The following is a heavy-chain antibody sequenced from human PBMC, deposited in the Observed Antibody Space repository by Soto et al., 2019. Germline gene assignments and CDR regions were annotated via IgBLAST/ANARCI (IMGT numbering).Heavy chain of an antibody. V-gene: IGHV1-69*12. CDR1: GDTFNKYA. J-gene: IGHJ4*02. Sequence: QVQLEQSGAEVKTLGSSVKVSCKASGDTFNKYAISWVRQAPGQGLEWMGGIIPIFGTANYAPQFQDRVTITADEATSTAYMELTSLKSDDTAVYFCARGARFLEWLSFDNWGQGTLVTVSS. D-gene: IGHD3-3*01. CDR3: ARGARFLEWLSFDN. CDR2: IIPIFGTA.